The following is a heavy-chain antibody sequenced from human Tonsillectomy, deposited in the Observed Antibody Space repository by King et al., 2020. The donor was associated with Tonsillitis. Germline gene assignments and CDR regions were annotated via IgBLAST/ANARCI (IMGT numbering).Heavy chain of an antibody. Sequence: VQLVESGGGLVQPGGSLRLSCEASGFTFDDFAIHWVRQPPGKGLEWVSGIKWNGDNVGFADSVKGRFTISRDTAKNSLFLEMSSLRPEDTALYYCAKDRGRGQMHPRYYYNGLDVWGQGTTV. CDR1: GFTFDDFA. CDR3: AKDRGRGQMHPRYYYNGLDV. D-gene: IGHD1-1*01. J-gene: IGHJ6*02. V-gene: IGHV3-9*01. CDR2: IKWNGDNV.